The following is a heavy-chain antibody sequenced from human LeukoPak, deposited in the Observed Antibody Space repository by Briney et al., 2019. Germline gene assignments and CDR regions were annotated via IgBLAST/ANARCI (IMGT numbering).Heavy chain of an antibody. D-gene: IGHD1-1*01. V-gene: IGHV3-21*01. Sequence: PGGSLRLSCAASGFTFSSYSMNWVRQAPGKGLGWVSSISSSSYIYYADSVKGRFTISRDNAKNSLYLQMNSLRAEDTAVYYCARDVRTGTTRPYYFDYWGQGTLVTVSS. CDR2: ISSSSYI. J-gene: IGHJ4*02. CDR1: GFTFSSYS. CDR3: ARDVRTGTTRPYYFDY.